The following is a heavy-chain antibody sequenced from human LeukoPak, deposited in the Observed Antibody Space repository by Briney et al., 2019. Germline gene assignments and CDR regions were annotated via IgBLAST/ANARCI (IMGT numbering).Heavy chain of an antibody. Sequence: SETLSLTCTVSGGSISSYYWSWIRQPPGKGLEWIGYIYYSGSTNYNPSLKSRVTISVDTSKNQFSLKLSSVTAADTAVYYCARVYCPNGVCYNSRGWFDPWGQGTLVTVSS. CDR1: GGSISSYY. D-gene: IGHD2-8*01. CDR3: ARVYCPNGVCYNSRGWFDP. CDR2: IYYSGST. J-gene: IGHJ5*02. V-gene: IGHV4-59*01.